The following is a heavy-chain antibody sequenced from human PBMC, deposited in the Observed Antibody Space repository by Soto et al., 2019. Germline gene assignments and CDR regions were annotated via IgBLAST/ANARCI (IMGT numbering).Heavy chain of an antibody. CDR1: GFTFSSYG. CDR2: ISYDGSNK. J-gene: IGHJ4*02. Sequence: VQLVESGGGLVQPGGSLRLSCAASGFTFSSYGMHWVRQAPGKGLEWVAVISYDGSNKYYADSVKGRFTISRDNSKNTLYLQMNSLRAEDTAVYYCAKDSSHDYWGQGTLVTVSS. V-gene: IGHV3-30*18. CDR3: AKDSSHDY.